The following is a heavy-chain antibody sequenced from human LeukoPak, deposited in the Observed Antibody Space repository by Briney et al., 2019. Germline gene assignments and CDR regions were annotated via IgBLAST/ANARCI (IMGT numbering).Heavy chain of an antibody. CDR1: GFTVSSNY. V-gene: IGHV3-53*01. J-gene: IGHJ6*04. CDR2: IYSGGST. D-gene: IGHD3-10*02. CDR3: AELGITMLGGV. Sequence: GGSLRLSCAAWGFTVSSNYMSGVRRAPGEGLEWVSVIYSGGSTYYADSVKGRVTISRDNSKNTLYLQMNSLRTEDTAVYYCAELGITMLGGVWGKGTTVPISS.